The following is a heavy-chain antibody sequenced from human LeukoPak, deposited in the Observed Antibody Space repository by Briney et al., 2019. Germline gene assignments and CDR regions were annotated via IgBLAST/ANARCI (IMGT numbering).Heavy chain of an antibody. CDR2: ISSSSSYI. J-gene: IGHJ3*02. CDR3: ARGQPGYAFDI. V-gene: IGHV3-21*01. CDR1: GFTFSSYS. Sequence: GGSLRLSCAASGFTFSSYSMNWVRQAPGKGLEWVSSISSSSSYIYYADSVKGRFTISRDNAKNSLYLQMNSLRAEDTAVYYCARGQPGYAFDIWGQGTMVTVSS. D-gene: IGHD6-13*01.